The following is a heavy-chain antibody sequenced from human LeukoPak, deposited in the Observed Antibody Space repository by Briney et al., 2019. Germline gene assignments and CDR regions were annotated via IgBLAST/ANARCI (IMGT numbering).Heavy chain of an antibody. J-gene: IGHJ4*02. D-gene: IGHD3-10*01. Sequence: SVTVSCKASGGTFSSYAISWVRQAPGQGLEWMGGIIPIFGTANYAQKFQGRVTMTEDTSTDTAYMELSSLRSEDTAGYYCATGVLLWFGELSDYWGQGTLVTVSS. V-gene: IGHV1-69*06. CDR2: IIPIFGTA. CDR3: ATGVLLWFGELSDY. CDR1: GGTFSSYA.